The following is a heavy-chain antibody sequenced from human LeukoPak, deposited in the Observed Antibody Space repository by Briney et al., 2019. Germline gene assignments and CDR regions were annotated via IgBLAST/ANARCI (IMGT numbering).Heavy chain of an antibody. CDR2: ISGDGGST. J-gene: IGHJ4*02. CDR1: GFTFSSYS. CDR3: AREGTPGTLDY. V-gene: IGHV3-64*01. D-gene: IGHD6-13*01. Sequence: GGSLRLSCAASGFTFSSYSMHWVRQAPGKGLESISAISGDGGSTYYANSVKGRFTISRDNSENTLYLQMGSLTAEDMAVYYCAREGTPGTLDYWGQGTLATVSS.